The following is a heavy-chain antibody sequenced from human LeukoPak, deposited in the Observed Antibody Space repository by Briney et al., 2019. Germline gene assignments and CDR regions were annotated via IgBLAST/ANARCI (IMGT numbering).Heavy chain of an antibody. CDR3: ARGATAGRFSLRPTGAYYMDV. V-gene: IGHV1-2*02. D-gene: IGHD6-13*01. J-gene: IGHJ6*03. CDR1: GYTFTGYY. CDR2: INPNSGGT. Sequence: ASVKVSCKASGYTFTGYYMHWVRQAPGQELEWMGWINPNSGGTNCAQKFQGRVTMTRDTSINTAYMELSSLRFDDTAVYYCARGATAGRFSLRPTGAYYMDVWGKGTTVTVSS.